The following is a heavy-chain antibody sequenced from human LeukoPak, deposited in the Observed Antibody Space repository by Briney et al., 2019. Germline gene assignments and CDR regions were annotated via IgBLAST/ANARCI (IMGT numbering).Heavy chain of an antibody. Sequence: GGSLRLSCAASGITFSSYAMSWVRQAPGKGLEWVSAISGSGGSTYYADSVKGRFTISRDNSKNTLYLQMNSLRAEDTAVYYCAKVPIRYFDWLLQYYFDYWGQGTLVTVSS. CDR2: ISGSGGST. CDR3: AKVPIRYFDWLLQYYFDY. J-gene: IGHJ4*02. D-gene: IGHD3-9*01. CDR1: GITFSSYA. V-gene: IGHV3-23*01.